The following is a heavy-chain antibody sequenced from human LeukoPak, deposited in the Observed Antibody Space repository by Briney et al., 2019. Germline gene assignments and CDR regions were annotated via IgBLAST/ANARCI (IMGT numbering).Heavy chain of an antibody. D-gene: IGHD6-19*01. CDR2: ISSSSSYI. Sequence: ETLSLTCTVSGGSISSSSYYWGWIRQAPGKGLEWVSSISSSSSYIYYADSVKGRLTISRDNAKNSLYLQMNRLRAEDTAVYYCARDSLGWAPYEHYWGQGTLVTVSS. CDR1: GGSISSSS. CDR3: ARDSLGWAPYEHY. J-gene: IGHJ4*02. V-gene: IGHV3-21*01.